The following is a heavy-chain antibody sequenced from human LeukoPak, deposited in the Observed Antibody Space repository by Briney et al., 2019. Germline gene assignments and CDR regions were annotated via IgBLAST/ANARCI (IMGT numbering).Heavy chain of an antibody. Sequence: ASVKVSCKASGYSFTGYYMHWVRQAPGQGLEWMGWINPNSGGTNYAQKFQGRVTMTRDTSISTAYMELSRLRSDDTAVYYCAREYDSSGYSYYGMDVWGQGTTVTVSS. V-gene: IGHV1-2*02. CDR3: AREYDSSGYSYYGMDV. D-gene: IGHD3-22*01. CDR1: GYSFTGYY. CDR2: INPNSGGT. J-gene: IGHJ6*02.